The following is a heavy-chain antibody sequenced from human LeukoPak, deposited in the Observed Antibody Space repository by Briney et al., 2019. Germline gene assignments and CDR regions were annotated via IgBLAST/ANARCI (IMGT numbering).Heavy chain of an antibody. J-gene: IGHJ4*02. Sequence: GGSLRLSCAASGFTFSSYAMSWVRQAPGKGLEWVSAINGSGGSTYYADSVKGRFTISRDHSKNTLYLQMNSLRADDTAVYYCARDRDGTGNYPRDYWGQGTLVIVSS. CDR1: GFTFSSYA. CDR3: ARDRDGTGNYPRDY. D-gene: IGHD3-10*01. V-gene: IGHV3-23*01. CDR2: INGSGGST.